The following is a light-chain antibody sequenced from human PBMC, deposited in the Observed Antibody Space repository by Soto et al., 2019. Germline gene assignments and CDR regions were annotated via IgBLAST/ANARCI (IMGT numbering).Light chain of an antibody. CDR1: QSISSY. Sequence: DIQMTQSPSYLSASVGDRVTIXCRASQSISSYLNWYQQKPGKAPKLLIYAASSLQSGVPSRFSGSGSGTDFTLTISSLQPEDFATYYCQQSYSTPRTFGQGTKVDI. V-gene: IGKV1-39*01. CDR3: QQSYSTPRT. J-gene: IGKJ1*01. CDR2: AAS.